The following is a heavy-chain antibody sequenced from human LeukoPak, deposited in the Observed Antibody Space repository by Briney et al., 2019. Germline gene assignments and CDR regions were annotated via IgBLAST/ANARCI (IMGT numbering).Heavy chain of an antibody. Sequence: ASVKVSCMASGYTFTDYYMHWVRQAPGQGLEWMGRINPNSGGTTYAQKFQGRVTMTRDMSISTAYMELSRLSSDDTAVYYCASGLVATIKDYYYGMDVWGQGTTVTVSS. CDR1: GYTFTDYY. CDR2: INPNSGGT. CDR3: ASGLVATIKDYYYGMDV. V-gene: IGHV1-2*06. J-gene: IGHJ6*02. D-gene: IGHD5-12*01.